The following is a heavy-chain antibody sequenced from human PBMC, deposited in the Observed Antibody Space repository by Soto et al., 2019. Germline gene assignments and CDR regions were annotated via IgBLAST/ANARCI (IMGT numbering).Heavy chain of an antibody. J-gene: IGHJ6*02. CDR2: ISAYNGNT. Sequence: QVQLVQSGGEVKKPGASVQVSCKTSVYSFTTYGISWVRQAPGQGLEWMGWISAYNGNTNYAQKLQDRVTMTTDTSTSTAYMELRSLRSDATAVYYCAREGPAPYSYYGMDVWGQGSTVTVSS. V-gene: IGHV1-18*01. CDR3: AREGPAPYSYYGMDV. CDR1: VYSFTTYG.